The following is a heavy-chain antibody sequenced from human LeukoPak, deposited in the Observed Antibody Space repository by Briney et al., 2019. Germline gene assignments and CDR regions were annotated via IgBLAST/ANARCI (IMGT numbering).Heavy chain of an antibody. Sequence: PSETLSLTCTVSGGSISSSSYYWGWIRQPPGKGLEWIGEINHSGSTNYNPSLKSRVTISVDTSKNQFSLKLSSVTAADTAVYYCASSLSSGWGPDYWGQGTLVTVSS. CDR3: ASSLSSGWGPDY. D-gene: IGHD6-19*01. CDR1: GGSISSSSYY. CDR2: INHSGST. J-gene: IGHJ4*02. V-gene: IGHV4-39*07.